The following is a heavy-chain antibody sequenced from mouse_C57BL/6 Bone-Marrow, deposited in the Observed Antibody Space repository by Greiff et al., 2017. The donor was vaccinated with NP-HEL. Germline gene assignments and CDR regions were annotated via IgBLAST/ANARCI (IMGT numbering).Heavy chain of an antibody. CDR3: TTNWAWFAY. CDR2: IDPENGDT. D-gene: IGHD4-1*01. CDR1: GFNIKDYY. J-gene: IGHJ3*01. V-gene: IGHV14-4*01. Sequence: VQLKESGAELVRPGASVKLSCTASGFNIKDYYMHWVKQRPEQGLEWIGWIDPENGDTEYASKFQGKATITADTSSNTAYLQLSSLTSEDTAVYYCTTNWAWFAYWGQGTLVTVSA.